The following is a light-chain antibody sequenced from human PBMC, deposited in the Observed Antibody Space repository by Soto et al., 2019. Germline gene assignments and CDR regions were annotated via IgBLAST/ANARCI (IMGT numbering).Light chain of an antibody. Sequence: DIQMTQSPSSLSASVGESVTITCRASQGISSYLAWYQQEPGKAPKLLIYAASTLQSGVPSRFSGGGSGTDFTLTISSLQPEDFATYYCQQLNSYPLTFGGGTKVDI. V-gene: IGKV1-9*01. CDR2: AAS. J-gene: IGKJ4*01. CDR3: QQLNSYPLT. CDR1: QGISSY.